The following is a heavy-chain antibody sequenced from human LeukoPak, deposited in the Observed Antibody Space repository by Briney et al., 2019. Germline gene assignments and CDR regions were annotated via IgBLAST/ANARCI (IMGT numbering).Heavy chain of an antibody. CDR1: GYTFTSYD. Sequence: ASVKVSCKASGYTFTSYDINWVRQATGQGLEWMGWMNPNSGNTGYAQKFQGRVTMSRNTSISTAYMELSSLRSEDTAVYYCARESYDSSGSGFFYWGQGTLVTVSS. CDR2: MNPNSGNT. J-gene: IGHJ4*02. D-gene: IGHD3-22*01. CDR3: ARESYDSSGSGFFY. V-gene: IGHV1-8*01.